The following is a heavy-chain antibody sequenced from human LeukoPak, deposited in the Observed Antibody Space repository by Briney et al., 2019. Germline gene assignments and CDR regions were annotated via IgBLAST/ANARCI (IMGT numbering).Heavy chain of an antibody. CDR2: IYHSGST. CDR1: GYSISSGYY. CDR3: ARTPWGNRGIYYMDV. Sequence: SETLSLTCAVSGYSISSGYYWGWIRQPPGKGLEWIGSIYHSGSTYYNPSLKSRVTISVDTSKNQFSLKLSSVTAADTAVYYCARTPWGNRGIYYMDVWGKGTTVTVSS. V-gene: IGHV4-38-2*01. D-gene: IGHD3-16*01. J-gene: IGHJ6*03.